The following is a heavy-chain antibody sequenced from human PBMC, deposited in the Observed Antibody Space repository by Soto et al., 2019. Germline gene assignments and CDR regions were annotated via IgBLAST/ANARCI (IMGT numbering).Heavy chain of an antibody. Sequence: QVQLVESGGDVVQPGRSLRLACAASGFTFSGFAMHWVRLAPGKGLEWVAVISYAGIYTNNPDSVRGRFSISRDNSMNTLYLQMNSLRPDDTAVYHCAREPWGYSGSSKHFDFWGHGTLVTVSS. D-gene: IGHD6-6*01. CDR1: GFTFSGFA. J-gene: IGHJ4*01. V-gene: IGHV3-30-3*01. CDR3: AREPWGYSGSSKHFDF. CDR2: ISYAGIYT.